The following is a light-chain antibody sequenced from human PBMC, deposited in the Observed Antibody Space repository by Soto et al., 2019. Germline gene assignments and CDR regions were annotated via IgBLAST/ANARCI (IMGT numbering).Light chain of an antibody. CDR3: QQYGSSPRT. CDR1: QSVSSNY. CDR2: GAS. Sequence: EIVLTQSPGTLSLSPGERATLSCRASQSVSSNYLAWYQQKPGQALRLLIYGASSGASDIPDRFSGSGSGTDFTLTISRLEPEDLAVYFCQQYGSSPRTFGQGTKVDMK. J-gene: IGKJ1*01. V-gene: IGKV3-20*01.